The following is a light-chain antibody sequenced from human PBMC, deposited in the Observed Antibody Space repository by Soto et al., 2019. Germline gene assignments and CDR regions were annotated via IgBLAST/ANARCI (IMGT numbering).Light chain of an antibody. Sequence: DIQMTQSPSTLSASVGDRVTITCRASQSISSWLAWYQQKPGKAPKLLIYDASSLKSGVPSRISGSGSGTEFTLTISGLQPDDFATYYCQGYRTFGQGTKVDIK. J-gene: IGKJ1*01. CDR1: QSISSW. CDR3: QGYRT. V-gene: IGKV1-5*01. CDR2: DAS.